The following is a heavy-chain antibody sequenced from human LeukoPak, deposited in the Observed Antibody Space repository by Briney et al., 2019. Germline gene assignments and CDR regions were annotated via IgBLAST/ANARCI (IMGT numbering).Heavy chain of an antibody. V-gene: IGHV3-9*01. J-gene: IGHJ4*02. CDR1: GFIFDDYA. CDR2: ISWNSGSI. CDR3: AKDRRRDDILTGSFSD. Sequence: GGSLRLSCEASGFIFDDYAMHWVRQAPGKGLEWVSGISWNSGSIGYADSVKGRFTISRDKSKNTLYLQMNSLRAEDTAVYYCAKDRRRDDILTGSFSDWGQGTLVTVSS. D-gene: IGHD3-9*01.